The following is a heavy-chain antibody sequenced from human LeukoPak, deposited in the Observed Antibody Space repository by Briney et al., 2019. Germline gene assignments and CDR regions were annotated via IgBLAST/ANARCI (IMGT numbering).Heavy chain of an antibody. CDR2: ISAYNGNT. Sequence: ASVKVSCNASAYTFPSYGISWVRQAPGQRLECMGWISAYNGNTNYAQKLQGRVTMTTDTSTSTAYMELRSLRSDDTAVYYCARGATRDNWFDPWGQGTLVTVSS. V-gene: IGHV1-18*01. CDR3: ARGATRDNWFDP. CDR1: AYTFPSYG. D-gene: IGHD5-24*01. J-gene: IGHJ5*02.